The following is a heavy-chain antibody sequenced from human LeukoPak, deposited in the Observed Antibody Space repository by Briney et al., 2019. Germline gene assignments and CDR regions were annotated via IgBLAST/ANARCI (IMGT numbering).Heavy chain of an antibody. CDR3: VKGRGSGWSGDDFDY. Sequence: PGGSLRLSCGASGFTFSSYAMNWVRQAPGKGLVWVSGIGGSGSGASTFYAESVKGRFTISRDNSENTLYLQMSSLRGEDTAVYYCVKGRGSGWSGDDFDYWGQGTLVSLSS. CDR2: IGGSGSGAST. D-gene: IGHD6-19*01. J-gene: IGHJ4*02. V-gene: IGHV3-23*01. CDR1: GFTFSSYA.